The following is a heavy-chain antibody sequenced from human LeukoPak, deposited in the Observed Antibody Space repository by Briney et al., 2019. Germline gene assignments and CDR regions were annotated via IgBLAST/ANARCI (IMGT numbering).Heavy chain of an antibody. CDR2: ISGSGGST. D-gene: IGHD3-22*01. CDR1: GFTFSSYA. V-gene: IGHV3-23*01. Sequence: GGSLRLSCAASGFTFSSYAMSWVRQAPGKGLEWVSAISGSGGSTYYADSVKGRFTISRDNSKNTLYLQMNSLRAEDTAVYYCAKDGSSYYYDSSGYSHPGYWGQGTLVTVSS. CDR3: AKDGSSYYYDSSGYSHPGY. J-gene: IGHJ4*02.